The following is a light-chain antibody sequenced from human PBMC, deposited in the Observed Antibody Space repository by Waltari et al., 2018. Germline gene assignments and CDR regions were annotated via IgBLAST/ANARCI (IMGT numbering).Light chain of an antibody. Sequence: DIQMTQSPFSLSASVGARVTITCRASQPIATYVSWYHQKPGNGPKDLIYAASNLQTGVPTRFSGSGSGTDFTLTIAGLEPEDSGTYFCQQDYISPWTFGQGTTVEV. J-gene: IGKJ1*01. V-gene: IGKV1-39*01. CDR3: QQDYISPWT. CDR2: AAS. CDR1: QPIATY.